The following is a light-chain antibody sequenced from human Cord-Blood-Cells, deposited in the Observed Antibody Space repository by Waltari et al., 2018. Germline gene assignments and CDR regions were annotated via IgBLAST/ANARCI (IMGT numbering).Light chain of an antibody. Sequence: QSALTQPRSVSGSPGQSVTISCTGTSSDVGGYNYVSWYQQHPGTAPNLMIYSVSKRPSGVPDRFSGSKSCNTASLTISGLQAEDEADYYCCSYAGIYTWVFGGGTKLTVL. CDR3: CSYAGIYTWV. V-gene: IGLV2-11*01. CDR2: SVS. J-gene: IGLJ3*02. CDR1: SSDVGGYNY.